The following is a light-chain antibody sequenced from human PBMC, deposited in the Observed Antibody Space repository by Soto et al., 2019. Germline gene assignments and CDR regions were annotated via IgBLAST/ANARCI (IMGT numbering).Light chain of an antibody. CDR1: QRVTSNY. CDR2: DAS. J-gene: IGKJ5*01. V-gene: IGKV3-20*01. Sequence: EIVLTQSPGTLSLSPGERATLSCRASQRVTSNYLAWYQQNPGQAPRLLIYDASNRATGTPDRFSGSGSGTDFTLTISRLEPEDFAVYYCQQYGSPPITFGQGTRLEI. CDR3: QQYGSPPIT.